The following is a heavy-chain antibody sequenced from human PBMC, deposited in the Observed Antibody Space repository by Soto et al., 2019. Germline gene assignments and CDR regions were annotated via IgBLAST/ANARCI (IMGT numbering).Heavy chain of an antibody. J-gene: IGHJ4*02. Sequence: ASETLSLTCAVYGGSFSGYYWSWIRQPPGKGLEWIGEINHSGSTNYNPSLKSRVTISVDTSKNQFSLKLSSVTAADTAVYYCARITVTTSYWGQGTLVTVSS. V-gene: IGHV4-34*01. D-gene: IGHD4-17*01. CDR3: ARITVTTSY. CDR1: GGSFSGYY. CDR2: INHSGST.